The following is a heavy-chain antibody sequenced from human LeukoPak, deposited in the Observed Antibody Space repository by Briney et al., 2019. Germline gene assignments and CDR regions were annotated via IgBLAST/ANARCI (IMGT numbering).Heavy chain of an antibody. V-gene: IGHV3-23*01. Sequence: GGSLRLSCAASGFTLSSYAMSWVRQAPGKGLEWVSAISGSGGSTYYADSVKGRFTISRDNSKNTLYLQMNSLRAEDTAVYYCARDPMVQGVITLRPFDYWAREPWSPSPQ. CDR3: ARDPMVQGVITLRPFDY. CDR2: ISGSGGST. J-gene: IGHJ4*02. CDR1: GFTLSSYA. D-gene: IGHD3-10*01.